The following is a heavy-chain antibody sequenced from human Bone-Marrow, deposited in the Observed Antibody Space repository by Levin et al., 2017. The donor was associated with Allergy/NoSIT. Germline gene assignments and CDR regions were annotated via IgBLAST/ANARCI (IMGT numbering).Heavy chain of an antibody. Sequence: SGPTLVKPTQTLTLTCTFSGFSLSTSGVGVGWIRQPPGKALDWLALIYWDDDKRYSPSLKSRLTITKDTSKKQVVLTMTNMDPVDTAAYYCAQVLLVPWNDACFDYWGQGALVTVSS. CDR3: AQVLLVPWNDACFDY. J-gene: IGHJ4*02. CDR1: GFSLSTSGVG. D-gene: IGHD1-1*01. V-gene: IGHV2-5*02. CDR2: IYWDDDK.